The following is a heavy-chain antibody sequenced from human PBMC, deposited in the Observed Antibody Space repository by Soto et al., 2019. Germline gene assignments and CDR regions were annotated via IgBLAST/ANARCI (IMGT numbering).Heavy chain of an antibody. CDR3: ARGMAEEQIFYYFDY. Sequence: SETLSLTCTVSGGSISSYYWSWIRQPPGKGLEWIGYIYYSGSTNYNPSLKSRVTISVDTSKSQFYPKLRSVTAADTAVYYCARGMAEEQIFYYFDYWGQGALVTVPS. V-gene: IGHV4-59*01. CDR1: GGSISSYY. CDR2: IYYSGST. J-gene: IGHJ4*02. D-gene: IGHD3-9*01.